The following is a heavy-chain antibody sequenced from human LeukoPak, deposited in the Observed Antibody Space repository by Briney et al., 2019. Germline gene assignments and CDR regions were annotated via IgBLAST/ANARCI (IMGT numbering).Heavy chain of an antibody. CDR1: GFTSTTYG. CDR3: ARAGASHEFDY. Sequence: GGSLRLSCAAPGFTSTTYGMHWVREAPGKGLEWVAVIWSDGSKTYYVDSVKGRFTISRDYAKNTLFLQMSSLRAEDTAVYYCARAGASHEFDYWGQGTLVTVSS. CDR2: IWSDGSKT. V-gene: IGHV3-33*01. J-gene: IGHJ4*02.